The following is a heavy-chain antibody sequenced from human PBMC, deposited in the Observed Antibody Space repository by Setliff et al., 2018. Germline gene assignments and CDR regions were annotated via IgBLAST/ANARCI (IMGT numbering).Heavy chain of an antibody. CDR2: INPNSGGT. J-gene: IGHJ4*02. CDR1: GYTFTSYG. Sequence: ASVKVSCKASGYTFTSYGISWVRQAPGQGLEWMGRINPNSGGTNYAQKFQGRVTMTRDTSISTAYMELSRLTSDDTAVYYCAKDGGEVYWGQGTLVTVSS. D-gene: IGHD2-21*01. V-gene: IGHV1-2*06. CDR3: AKDGGEVY.